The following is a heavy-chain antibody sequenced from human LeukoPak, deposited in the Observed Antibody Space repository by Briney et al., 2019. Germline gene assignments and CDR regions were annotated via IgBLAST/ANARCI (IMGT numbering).Heavy chain of an antibody. Sequence: GESLQISCQGSGYSFTSYWIGWVRQLPGKGLEWMGIIYPGDSDTRYSPSFQGQVTISADKSISTAYLQWSSLKASDTAMYYCARRVAAVFDYWGQGTLVTVSS. CDR3: ARRVAAVFDY. V-gene: IGHV5-51*01. J-gene: IGHJ4*02. D-gene: IGHD6-13*01. CDR1: GYSFTSYW. CDR2: IYPGDSDT.